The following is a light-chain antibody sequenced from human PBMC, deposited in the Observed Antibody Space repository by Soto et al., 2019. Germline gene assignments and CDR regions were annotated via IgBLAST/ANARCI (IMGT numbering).Light chain of an antibody. Sequence: EIVMTQSPATLSVSPGERATLSCRASQSVSGNLAWYQQKPGQAPRLLIYRASTMATGIPARFSGSGSGTEFTLTISSMKSEDFAVYYCQQYNNYTPYTFGQGTKLEIK. J-gene: IGKJ2*01. V-gene: IGKV3-15*01. CDR2: RAS. CDR1: QSVSGN. CDR3: QQYNNYTPYT.